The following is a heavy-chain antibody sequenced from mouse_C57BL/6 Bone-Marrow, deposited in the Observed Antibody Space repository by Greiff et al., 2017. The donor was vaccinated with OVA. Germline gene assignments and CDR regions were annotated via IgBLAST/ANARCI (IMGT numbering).Heavy chain of an antibody. CDR2: INPNNGGT. D-gene: IGHD2-1*01. CDR1: GYTFTDYN. Sequence: VQLKESGPELVKPGASVKIPCKASGYTFTDYNMDWVKQSHGKSLEWIGDINPNNGGTIYNQKFKGKATLTVDKSSSTAYMELRSLTSEDTAVYYCASKGNYPFAYWGQGTLVTVSA. CDR3: ASKGNYPFAY. V-gene: IGHV1-18*01. J-gene: IGHJ3*01.